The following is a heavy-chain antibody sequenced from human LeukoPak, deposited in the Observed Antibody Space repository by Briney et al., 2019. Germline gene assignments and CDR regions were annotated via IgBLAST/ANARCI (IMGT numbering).Heavy chain of an antibody. D-gene: IGHD3-3*01. CDR3: ARDPPYDFWSGYWDRGLDY. Sequence: GGSLRLSCAASGFTFSSYAMHWVRQAPGKGLEWVAVISYDGSSKYYADSVKGRFTISRDNSKNTLYLQMNSLRAEDTAVYYCARDPPYDFWSGYWDRGLDYWGQGTLVTVSS. CDR1: GFTFSSYA. V-gene: IGHV3-30*01. J-gene: IGHJ4*02. CDR2: ISYDGSSK.